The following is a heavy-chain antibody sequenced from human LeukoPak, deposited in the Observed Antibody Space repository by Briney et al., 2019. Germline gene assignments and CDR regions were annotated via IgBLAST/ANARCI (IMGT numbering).Heavy chain of an antibody. J-gene: IGHJ4*02. CDR3: ARDGAWSGPFDY. V-gene: IGHV3-48*01. Sequence: PGGSLRLSCAASGFTFSSYSMNWVRQAPGKGLEWVSYIYTSSGTIYYADSVRGRFTISTDSAKNSLYPQMNSLRAEDTAVYYCARDGAWSGPFDYWGQGTLVTVS. D-gene: IGHD3-3*01. CDR2: IYTSSGTI. CDR1: GFTFSSYS.